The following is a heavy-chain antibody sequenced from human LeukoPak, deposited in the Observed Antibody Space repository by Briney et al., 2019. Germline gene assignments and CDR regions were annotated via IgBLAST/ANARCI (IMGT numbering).Heavy chain of an antibody. Sequence: GGSLRLSCAASGFTFSSYSMNWVRQAPGKGLEWVSYISSSSSTIYYADSVKGRFTISRDNAKNSLYLQMNSLRAEDTAVYYCARDHSIVATIGWFDPWGQGTLVTVSS. CDR1: GFTFSSYS. CDR2: ISSSSSTI. D-gene: IGHD5-12*01. J-gene: IGHJ5*02. CDR3: ARDHSIVATIGWFDP. V-gene: IGHV3-48*04.